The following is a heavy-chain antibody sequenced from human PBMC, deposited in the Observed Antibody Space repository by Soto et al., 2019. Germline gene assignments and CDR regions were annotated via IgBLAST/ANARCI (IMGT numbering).Heavy chain of an antibody. CDR2: ISSSSAYI. J-gene: IGHJ4*02. CDR1: GFTFSHYT. Sequence: EVQLVESGGGLVKPGGSLRLSCAASGFTFSHYTMNWVRQAPGKGLEWVSSISSSSAYIYYADSVKGRFTVSRDHAKRSLYRQMNSLRAEDTAVYYCARDGSGSPPLYRGQGTLVTVSS. V-gene: IGHV3-21*01. CDR3: ARDGSGSPPLY. D-gene: IGHD3-10*01.